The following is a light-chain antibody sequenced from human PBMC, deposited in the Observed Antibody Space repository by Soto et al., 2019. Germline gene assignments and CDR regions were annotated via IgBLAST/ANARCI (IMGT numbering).Light chain of an antibody. Sequence: QSALTQPPSASGAPGQSVTISCTGTNSDVGGYNSVSWYQQYPGKAPRVMIYDVSKRPSGVPDRFSGSKSGNTASLTVSGLQAEDEADYYCSSFADRSILVFGGGTKLTVL. CDR3: SSFADRSILV. J-gene: IGLJ2*01. CDR1: NSDVGGYNS. CDR2: DVS. V-gene: IGLV2-8*01.